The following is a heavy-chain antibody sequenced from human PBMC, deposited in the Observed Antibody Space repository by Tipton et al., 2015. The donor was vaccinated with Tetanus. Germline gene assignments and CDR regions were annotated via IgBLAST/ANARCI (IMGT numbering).Heavy chain of an antibody. Sequence: TLSLTCTVSGGSISSYYWSWIRQPPGKELEWIGWIYYSGSTKYNPSLKSRVTMSVDTSKNQFSLKLRSVSAADTAVYYCARGGSSVGPWGQGTQVSVSS. J-gene: IGHJ5*02. CDR2: IYYSGST. CDR1: GGSISSYY. D-gene: IGHD3-10*01. V-gene: IGHV4-59*01. CDR3: ARGGSSVGP.